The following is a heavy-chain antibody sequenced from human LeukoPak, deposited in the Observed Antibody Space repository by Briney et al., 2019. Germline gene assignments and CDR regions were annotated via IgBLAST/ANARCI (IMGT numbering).Heavy chain of an antibody. Sequence: GSLRLSCAASGFIFSDHYIDWVRQAPGKGLEWVGRIRNKANSYTTEYAASVKGRFTISRDDSKNSVYLQMNSLKTEDTAVYYCARCSYSGSYSDAFDIWGQGTMVTVSS. V-gene: IGHV3-72*01. CDR1: GFIFSDHY. CDR2: IRNKANSYTT. J-gene: IGHJ3*02. D-gene: IGHD1-26*01. CDR3: ARCSYSGSYSDAFDI.